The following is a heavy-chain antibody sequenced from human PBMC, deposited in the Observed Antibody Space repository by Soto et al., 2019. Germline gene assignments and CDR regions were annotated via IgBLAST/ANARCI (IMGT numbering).Heavy chain of an antibody. CDR1: GFTFSSYA. V-gene: IGHV3-30-3*01. J-gene: IGHJ6*02. Sequence: QVQLVESGGGVVQPGRSLRLSCAASGFTFSSYAMPWVRQAPGKGLEWVAVISYDGSNKYYADSVKGRFTISRDNSKNNLYLQMNSLRAEDTAVYYGAADFWSGYYYYYGMDVWGQGTTVTVSS. D-gene: IGHD3-3*01. CDR2: ISYDGSNK. CDR3: AADFWSGYYYYYGMDV.